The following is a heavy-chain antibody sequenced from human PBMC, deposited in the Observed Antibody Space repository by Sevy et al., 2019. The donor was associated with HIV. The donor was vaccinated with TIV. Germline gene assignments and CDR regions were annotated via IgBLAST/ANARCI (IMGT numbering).Heavy chain of an antibody. D-gene: IGHD2-2*01. CDR3: AKDRVVVVPAAPGLRYYYGMDV. J-gene: IGHJ6*02. CDR1: GFTFNYYG. V-gene: IGHV3-30*02. CDR2: IRFDGTNK. Sequence: GGSLRLSFAASGFTFNYYGMYWVRQAPGKGLEWVAFIRFDGTNKDYADSVKGRFTISRDNSKNTVYLQMNSLRAEDTAVYYCAKDRVVVVPAAPGLRYYYGMDVWGQGTTVTVSS.